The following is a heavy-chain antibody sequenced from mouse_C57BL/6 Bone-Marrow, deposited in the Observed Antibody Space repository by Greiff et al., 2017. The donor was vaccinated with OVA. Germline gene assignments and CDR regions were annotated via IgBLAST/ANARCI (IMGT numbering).Heavy chain of an antibody. V-gene: IGHV1-82*01. J-gene: IGHJ3*01. CDR2: IYPGDGDT. Sequence: QVQLKESGPELVKPGASVKISCKASGYAFSSSWMNWVKQRPGKGLEWIGRIYPGDGDTNYNGKFKGKATLTADKSSSTAYMQLSSLTSEDSAVYFCARPQYAPLTWFAYWGQGTLVTVSA. D-gene: IGHD6-5*01. CDR3: ARPQYAPLTWFAY. CDR1: GYAFSSSW.